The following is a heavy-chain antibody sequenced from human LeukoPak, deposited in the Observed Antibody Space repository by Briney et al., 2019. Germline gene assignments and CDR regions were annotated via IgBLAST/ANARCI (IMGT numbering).Heavy chain of an antibody. CDR1: GGSFSGYY. V-gene: IGHV4-34*01. CDR2: INHSGST. J-gene: IGHJ3*02. D-gene: IGHD5-12*01. Sequence: SETLSLTCAVYGGSFSGYYWSWIRQPPGKGLEWIGEINHSGSTNYNPSLKSRVTISVDTSKNQFSLKLNSVTAADTAVYFCARGGSGYARGVFDIWGQGKMVTVSS. CDR3: ARGGSGYARGVFDI.